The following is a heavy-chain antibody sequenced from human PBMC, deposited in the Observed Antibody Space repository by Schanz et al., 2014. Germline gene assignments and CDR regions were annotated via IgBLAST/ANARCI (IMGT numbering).Heavy chain of an antibody. CDR3: ARAGQDFEYSSLSPIWYFDL. J-gene: IGHJ2*01. Sequence: QVRLVQSGAEVKKPGASVKVSCKASGYTFIDYSLNWVRQAPGQGLEWLGRITPKTGVTNYAQKFNDRVTMTREASTNTVYMELSRLTADDMAVYYCARAGQDFEYSSLSPIWYFDLWGRGTLVTVSS. D-gene: IGHD6-6*01. V-gene: IGHV1-2*06. CDR2: ITPKTGVT. CDR1: GYTFIDYS.